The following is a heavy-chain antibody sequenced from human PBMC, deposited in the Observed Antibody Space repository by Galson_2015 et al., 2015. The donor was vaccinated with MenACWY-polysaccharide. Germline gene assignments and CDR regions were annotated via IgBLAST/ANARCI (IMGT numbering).Heavy chain of an antibody. J-gene: IGHJ5*01. D-gene: IGHD4-23*01. CDR3: AKDASNSRFDS. CDR2: LDGSGANT. V-gene: IGHV3-23*01. Sequence: SLRLSCAASGFTFSTYGMGWVRQAPGKGLEWVSTLDGSGANTYYADSVRGRFTISRDNSKKMLYLQMNSLRAEDTALYYCAKDASNSRFDSWGQGTLVIVSS. CDR1: GFTFSTYG.